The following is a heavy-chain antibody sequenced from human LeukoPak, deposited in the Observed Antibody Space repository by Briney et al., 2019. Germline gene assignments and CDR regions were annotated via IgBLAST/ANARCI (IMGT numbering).Heavy chain of an antibody. J-gene: IGHJ4*02. CDR1: GYTFTSHV. Sequence: ASVKVSCKASGYTFTSHVINWVRQAPGQGLEWMGWISAYNGNTNYAQKLQGRVTMTTDTSTSTAYMELRSLRSDDTAVYYCARDRSSGWYEDYWGQGTLVTVSS. V-gene: IGHV1-18*01. CDR2: ISAYNGNT. CDR3: ARDRSSGWYEDY. D-gene: IGHD6-19*01.